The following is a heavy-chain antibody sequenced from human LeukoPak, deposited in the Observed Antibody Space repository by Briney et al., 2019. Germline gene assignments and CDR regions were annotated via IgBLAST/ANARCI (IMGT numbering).Heavy chain of an antibody. CDR1: GYTFSSYG. CDR2: ISAYNGHT. Sequence: ASVKVSCKASGYTFSSYGFTWVRKAPGRGLEWMGWISAYNGHTDYAQKLQGRVTMTTDTSTRTAYMELRSLRSDDTAVYYCARGPATIAAAGEFDNWGQGTLVTVSS. D-gene: IGHD6-13*01. CDR3: ARGPATIAAAGEFDN. J-gene: IGHJ4*02. V-gene: IGHV1-18*01.